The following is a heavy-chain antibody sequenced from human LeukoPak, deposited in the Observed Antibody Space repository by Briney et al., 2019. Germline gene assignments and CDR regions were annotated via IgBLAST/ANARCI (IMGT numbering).Heavy chain of an antibody. CDR3: AKPARTDYADY. D-gene: IGHD1-1*01. V-gene: IGHV3-23*01. Sequence: GGTLRLSCAASGFTFSSYAMNWVRQAPGKALEWFSAISRSGDNTYYADSVKGRFTISRDNSKNTPYLQLNSLSADDTAVYYCAKPARTDYADYWGQGTLVTVSS. J-gene: IGHJ4*02. CDR2: ISRSGDNT. CDR1: GFTFSSYA.